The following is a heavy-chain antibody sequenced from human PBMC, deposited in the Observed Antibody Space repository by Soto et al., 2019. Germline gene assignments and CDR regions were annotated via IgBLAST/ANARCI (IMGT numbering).Heavy chain of an antibody. J-gene: IGHJ5*02. CDR2: ISAYNGNT. CDR3: ARGVSDHYYDSSGYYVSSFDP. D-gene: IGHD3-22*01. Sequence: ASVKVSCKASGYTFTSYGISWVRQAPGQGLEWMGWISAYNGNTNYAQKLQGRDTMTTDTSTSTAYIEMRSLRSDDRAVYYCARGVSDHYYDSSGYYVSSFDPWGQGTLVTVSS. CDR1: GYTFTSYG. V-gene: IGHV1-18*01.